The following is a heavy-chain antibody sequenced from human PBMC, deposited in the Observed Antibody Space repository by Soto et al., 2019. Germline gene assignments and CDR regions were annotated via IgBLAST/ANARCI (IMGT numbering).Heavy chain of an antibody. CDR2: ISGSGGST. J-gene: IGHJ6*02. V-gene: IGHV3-23*04. Sequence: EVQLVESGGGLVKPGGSLRLSCAASGFTFSSYAMSWVRQAPGKGLEWVSAISGSGGSTYYADSVKGRFTISRDNSKNTLYLQMNSLRAEDTAVYYCAKEPGIAAADSYYYYGMDVWGQGTTVTVSS. CDR1: GFTFSSYA. D-gene: IGHD6-13*01. CDR3: AKEPGIAAADSYYYYGMDV.